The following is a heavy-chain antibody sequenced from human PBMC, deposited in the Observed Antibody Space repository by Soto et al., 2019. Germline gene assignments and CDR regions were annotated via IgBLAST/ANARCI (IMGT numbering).Heavy chain of an antibody. CDR2: IYYSGST. CDR3: ARVPEQQLGNYFDY. V-gene: IGHV4-59*01. D-gene: IGHD6-13*01. J-gene: IGHJ4*02. Sequence: PSETLSLTCTVSGGSISSYYWSWIRQPPGKGLEWIGYIYYSGSTNYNPSLKSRVTISVDTSKNQFSLKLSSVTAADTAVYYCARVPEQQLGNYFDYWGQGTLVTVSS. CDR1: GGSISSYY.